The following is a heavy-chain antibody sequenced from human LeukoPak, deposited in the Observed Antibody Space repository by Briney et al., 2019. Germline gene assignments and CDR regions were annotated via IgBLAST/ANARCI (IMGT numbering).Heavy chain of an antibody. CDR2: INHSGST. CDR3: AGTVRGSFDY. CDR1: GGSFSGYY. V-gene: IGHV4-34*01. D-gene: IGHD3-10*01. Sequence: SETLSLTCAVYGGSFSGYYWSWIRQPPGKGLEWIGEINHSGSTNYNPSLKSRVTISVDTSKNQISLKLSSVTAADTAVYFCAGTVRGSFDYWGQGTLVTVS. J-gene: IGHJ4*02.